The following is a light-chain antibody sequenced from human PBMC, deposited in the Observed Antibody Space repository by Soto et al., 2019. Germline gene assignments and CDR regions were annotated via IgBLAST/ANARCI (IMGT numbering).Light chain of an antibody. Sequence: DIQMTQSPSSLSASVGARVPITCRASQSISTYLNWYQQKPGKVPKLLIYEASNLQSGVPSRFRGGGSGTEFTLTISSLQPEDVATYYCQNFDSAPQTFGQGTKVDIK. J-gene: IGKJ1*01. CDR2: EAS. CDR1: QSISTY. CDR3: QNFDSAPQT. V-gene: IGKV1-27*01.